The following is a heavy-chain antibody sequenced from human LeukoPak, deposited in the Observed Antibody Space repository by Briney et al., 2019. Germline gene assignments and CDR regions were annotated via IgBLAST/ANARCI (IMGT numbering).Heavy chain of an antibody. CDR1: GFTFSNYV. J-gene: IGHJ4*02. D-gene: IGHD3-10*01. V-gene: IGHV3-23*01. CDR3: AKVGGSVFDY. CDR2: ISGSGGST. Sequence: GGSLRLSCAASGFTFSNYVMSWVRQAPGKGLEWVSTISGSGGSTYYADSVKGRFTISRDNSKNTLYLQVNSLRAEDTAVYYCAKVGGSVFDYWGQGTLVTVSS.